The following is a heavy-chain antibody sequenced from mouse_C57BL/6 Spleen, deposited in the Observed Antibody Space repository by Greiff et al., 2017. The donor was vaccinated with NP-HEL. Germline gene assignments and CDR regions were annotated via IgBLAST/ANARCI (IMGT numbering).Heavy chain of an antibody. CDR2: IYPGDGDT. Sequence: QVQLQQSGPELVKPGASVKISCKASGYAFSSSWMNWVKQRPGKGLEWIGRIYPGDGDTNYNGKFKGKATLTADKSSSTAYMQLSSLTSEDSAVYFCARGPGPNYFDYWGQGTTLTVSS. CDR3: ARGPGPNYFDY. D-gene: IGHD4-1*01. J-gene: IGHJ2*01. V-gene: IGHV1-82*01. CDR1: GYAFSSSW.